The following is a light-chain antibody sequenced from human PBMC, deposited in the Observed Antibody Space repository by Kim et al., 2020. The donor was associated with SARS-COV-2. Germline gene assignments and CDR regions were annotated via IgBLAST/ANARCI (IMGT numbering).Light chain of an antibody. Sequence: SSELTQDPAVSVALGQTVRITCQGDSLRTYYASWYQQKPGQAPILVIYGRNKRPSGIPDRFSGSSSGNTASLTITVAQAEDEADYYCNSRDSSGNRFAFGGGTQLTVL. CDR1: SLRTYY. CDR3: NSRDSSGNRFA. V-gene: IGLV3-19*01. J-gene: IGLJ3*02. CDR2: GRN.